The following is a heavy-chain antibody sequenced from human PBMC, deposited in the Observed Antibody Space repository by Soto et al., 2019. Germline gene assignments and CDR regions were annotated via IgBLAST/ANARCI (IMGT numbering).Heavy chain of an antibody. J-gene: IGHJ4*02. CDR2: IYHSGTT. D-gene: IGHD3-22*01. CDR1: GGSISSGGYY. CDR3: ARAESSGLVAY. Sequence: SETLSLTCTVSGGSISSGGYYWSWIRQHPGKGLEWIGYIYHSGTTYSNPSLKSRVTISLDTSKNQFSLKLSSVTAADTAVYYCARAESSGLVAYWGQGALVTVSS. V-gene: IGHV4-31*03.